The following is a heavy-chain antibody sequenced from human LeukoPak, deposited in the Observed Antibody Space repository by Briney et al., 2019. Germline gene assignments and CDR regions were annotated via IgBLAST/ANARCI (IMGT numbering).Heavy chain of an antibody. CDR2: INGCESEK. CDR3: SRGEGDDY. Sequence: GGSLRLSCAASGFTFSSYWMSWVRQAPGKGLEWVANINGCESEKYYVDSVKVRFTISKNNAKNSVCLQMNSLRVDDTAIYYCSRGEGDDYWGQGTLVTVSS. CDR1: GFTFSSYW. D-gene: IGHD3-10*01. J-gene: IGHJ4*02. V-gene: IGHV3-7*01.